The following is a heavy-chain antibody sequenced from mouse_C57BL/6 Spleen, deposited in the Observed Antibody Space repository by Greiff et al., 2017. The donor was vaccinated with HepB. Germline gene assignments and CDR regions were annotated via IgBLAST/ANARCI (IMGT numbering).Heavy chain of an antibody. V-gene: IGHV1-82*01. J-gene: IGHJ4*01. CDR3: ARGSYYAMDY. Sequence: QVQLKESGPELVKPGASVKISCKASGYAFSSSWMNWVKQSPGKGLEWIGRIYPGDGDTNYNGKFKGKATLTADKSSSTAYMQLSSLTSEDSAVYFCARGSYYAMDYWGQGTSVTVSS. CDR2: IYPGDGDT. CDR1: GYAFSSSW.